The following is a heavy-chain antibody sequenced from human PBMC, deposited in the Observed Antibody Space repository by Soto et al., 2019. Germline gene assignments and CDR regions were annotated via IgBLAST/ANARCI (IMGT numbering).Heavy chain of an antibody. D-gene: IGHD4-17*01. CDR3: IRDYGDY. J-gene: IGHJ4*02. CDR2: ISDSGTST. CDR1: GFTFSDFY. Sequence: QVQLVESGGALVKPGESLRLSCAVSGFTFSDFYMSWIRQAPGKGLEWVSYISDSGTSTYYADSVKGRFIISRDNAKSSPYLQMNSLRAEDTAMYYCIRDYGDYCGQGTLVTVSS. V-gene: IGHV3-11*01.